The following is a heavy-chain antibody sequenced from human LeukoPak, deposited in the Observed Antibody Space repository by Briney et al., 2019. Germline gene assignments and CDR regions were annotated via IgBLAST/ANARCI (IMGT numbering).Heavy chain of an antibody. CDR1: GFPFSSHG. V-gene: IGHV3-7*01. CDR3: ASQSYARFDP. J-gene: IGHJ5*02. Sequence: PGGTLRLSCAGSGFPFSSHGMNWVRQAPGKGLEWVGNIHPHGREQYPVDSVKGRFTISRDNARNSLFLQMNSLRVEDTAVYYCASQSYARFDPWGQGTLVTVSS. D-gene: IGHD3-16*01. CDR2: IHPHGREQ.